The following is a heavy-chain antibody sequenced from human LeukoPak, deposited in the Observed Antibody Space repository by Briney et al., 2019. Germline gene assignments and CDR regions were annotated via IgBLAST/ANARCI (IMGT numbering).Heavy chain of an antibody. CDR1: GGSFSGYY. CDR3: ARVADHDYDSSGYYIDY. J-gene: IGHJ4*02. V-gene: IGHV4-34*01. Sequence: SETLSLTCAVYGGSFSGYYRSWIRQPPGKGLGWIGEINHSGSTNYNPSLKSRVTISVDTSKNQFSLKLSSVTAADTAVYYCARVADHDYDSSGYYIDYWGGGTLVTVSS. CDR2: INHSGST. D-gene: IGHD3-22*01.